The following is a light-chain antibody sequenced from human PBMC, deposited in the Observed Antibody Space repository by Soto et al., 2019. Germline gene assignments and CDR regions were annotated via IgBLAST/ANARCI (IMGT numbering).Light chain of an antibody. J-gene: IGKJ4*01. CDR3: QQYGSSPLT. CDR2: GAS. V-gene: IGKV3-20*01. Sequence: EIVLTQSPGTLSLSPGERATLSCRASQSVKSGSLAWFQQKPGQAPRLLIYGASSRATGIPDRFSGSGSGTDFTLTISRLEPEDFAVYYCQQYGSSPLTFGGGTKVEIK. CDR1: QSVKSGS.